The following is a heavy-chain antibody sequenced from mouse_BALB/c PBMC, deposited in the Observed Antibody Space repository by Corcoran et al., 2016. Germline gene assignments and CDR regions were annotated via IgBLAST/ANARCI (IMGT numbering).Heavy chain of an antibody. Sequence: QVTLKESGPGILQPSQTLSLTCSFSGFSLSTSGMGVSWIRQPSGKGLEWLAHIYWDDDKRYNPSLKSRLTISKDTSSNQVFLKITSVDTADTATYYCARSYNWDRYFDVWGAGTTVTVSS. CDR1: GFSLSTSGMG. CDR2: IYWDDDK. D-gene: IGHD4-1*01. V-gene: IGHV8-12*01. CDR3: ARSYNWDRYFDV. J-gene: IGHJ1*01.